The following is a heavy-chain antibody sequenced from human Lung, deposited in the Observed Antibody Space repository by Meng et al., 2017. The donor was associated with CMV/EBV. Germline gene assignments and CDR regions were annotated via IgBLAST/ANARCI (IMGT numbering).Heavy chain of an antibody. CDR2: IHPSDSET. D-gene: IGHD1-26*01. J-gene: IGHJ4*02. Sequence: GEXXKISCKGSGYSFSTYWIAWVRQMPGKGLEWMGVIHPSDSETTYSPSFEGPVTISADKFISTVYLHWSYLKASDTGMYYCASGAGDYWGQGTLVTVSS. CDR1: GYSFSTYW. CDR3: ASGAGDY. V-gene: IGHV5-51*01.